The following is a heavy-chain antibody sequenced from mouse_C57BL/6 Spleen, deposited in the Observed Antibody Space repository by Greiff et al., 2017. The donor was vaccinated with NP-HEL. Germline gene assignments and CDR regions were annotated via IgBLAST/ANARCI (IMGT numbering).Heavy chain of an antibody. CDR1: GFTFSSYT. CDR2: ISGGGGNT. Sequence: EVKVEESGGGLVKPGGSLKLSCAASGFTFSSYTMSWVRQTPEKRLEWVATISGGGGNTYYPDSVKGRFTISRDNAKNTLYLQMSSLRSEDTALYYCARHSGGLDYWGQGTTLTVSS. CDR3: ARHSGGLDY. D-gene: IGHD1-3*01. J-gene: IGHJ2*01. V-gene: IGHV5-9*01.